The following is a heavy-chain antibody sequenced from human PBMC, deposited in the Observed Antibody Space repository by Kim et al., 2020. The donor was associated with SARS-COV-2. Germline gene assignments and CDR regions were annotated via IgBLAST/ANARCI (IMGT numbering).Heavy chain of an antibody. CDR3: ARGPSGISWWSFDY. V-gene: IGHV4-34*01. J-gene: IGHJ4*02. CDR2: INHSGST. CDR1: GGSFSGYY. D-gene: IGHD6-13*01. Sequence: SETLSLTCAVYGGSFSGYYWSWIRQPPGKGLEWIGEINHSGSTNYNPSLKSRVTISVDTTKNQFSLKLSSVTAADTAVYYCARGPSGISWWSFDYRGQGTLVTVSS.